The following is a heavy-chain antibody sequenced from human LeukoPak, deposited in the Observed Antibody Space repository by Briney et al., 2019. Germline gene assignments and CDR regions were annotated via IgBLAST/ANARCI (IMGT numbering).Heavy chain of an antibody. J-gene: IGHJ4*02. V-gene: IGHV3-23*01. CDR1: GFTFSSYA. CDR3: AKDKYSPVRDISHTAYYFDY. CDR2: ISPGGGDT. Sequence: PGGSLRLSCAASGFTFSSYAITWFGQAPGEGLGGFSSISPGGGDTYYADSVQGRFSVSRDDSKNTLYLQMNSLRAEDTAIYYCAKDKYSPVRDISHTAYYFDYWGPGTLVTVSS. D-gene: IGHD2-21*01.